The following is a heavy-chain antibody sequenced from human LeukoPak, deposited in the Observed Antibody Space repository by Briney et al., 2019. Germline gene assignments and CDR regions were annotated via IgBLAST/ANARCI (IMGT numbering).Heavy chain of an antibody. CDR1: GFTFSSSW. V-gene: IGHV3-21*01. J-gene: IGHJ3*02. CDR2: ISSSSSYI. CDR3: ASTRFLEWLLGPDAFDI. D-gene: IGHD3-3*01. Sequence: PGGSLRLSCAASGFTFSSSWMNWVRQSPGKGLEWVSSISSSSSYIYYADSVKGRFTISRDNAKNSLYLQMNSLRAEDTAVYYCASTRFLEWLLGPDAFDIWGQGTMVTVSS.